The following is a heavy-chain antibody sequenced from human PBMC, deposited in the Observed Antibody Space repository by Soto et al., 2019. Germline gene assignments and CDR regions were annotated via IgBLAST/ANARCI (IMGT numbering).Heavy chain of an antibody. J-gene: IGHJ5*02. D-gene: IGHD6-13*01. Sequence: QGQLVQSGAEVKKPGASVKVSCKASGYTFTGYYMHWVRQAPGQVPEWMGWINPNSGGTNYAQKFQGWVTMTSDTSSSTAYMELSRIQSDDTAVYYGARDLSEAAARRRNWFDPWGQGTLVTVSS. CDR3: ARDLSEAAARRRNWFDP. CDR1: GYTFTGYY. CDR2: INPNSGGT. V-gene: IGHV1-2*04.